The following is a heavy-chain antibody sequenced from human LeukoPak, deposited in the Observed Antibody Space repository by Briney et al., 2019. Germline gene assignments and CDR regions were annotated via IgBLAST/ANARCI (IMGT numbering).Heavy chain of an antibody. CDR2: INPNSGGT. CDR3: ARGYYYDSSGSLYAFDI. D-gene: IGHD3-22*01. Sequence: GASVKVSCKASGYTFTGYYMHWVRQAPGQGLEWMGWINPNSGGTNYAQKFQGRVTMTRDTSISTAYMELSRLRSDDTAVYYCARGYYYDSSGSLYAFDIWGQGTMVTVSS. CDR1: GYTFTGYY. J-gene: IGHJ3*02. V-gene: IGHV1-2*02.